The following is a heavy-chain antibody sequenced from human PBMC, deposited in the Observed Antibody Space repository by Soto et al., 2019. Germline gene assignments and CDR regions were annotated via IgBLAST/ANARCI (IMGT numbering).Heavy chain of an antibody. J-gene: IGHJ4*02. V-gene: IGHV3-48*01. D-gene: IGHD6-6*01. CDR3: ARDHWIAARRGHFDY. Sequence: PGGSLRLSCAASGFTFSSYSMNWVRQAPGKGLEWVSYISSSSSTIYYADSVKGRFTISRDNAKDSLYLQMNSLRAEDTAVYYCARDHWIAARRGHFDYWGQGTLVTVS. CDR2: ISSSSSTI. CDR1: GFTFSSYS.